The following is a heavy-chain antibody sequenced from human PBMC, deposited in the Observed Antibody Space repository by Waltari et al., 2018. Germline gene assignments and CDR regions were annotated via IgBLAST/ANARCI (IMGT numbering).Heavy chain of an antibody. CDR3: ARVGVVITTTDY. V-gene: IGHV4-38-2*02. CDR2: IYHSGST. Sequence: QVQLQESGPGLVKPSETLSLTCNVSGYSISSGYYWGWIRQPPGKGLEWIGSIYHSGSTYYNPSLKSRVTISVHTSKNQFSLKLTSVTAADTAVYYCARVGVVITTTDYWGQGTLVTVSS. CDR1: GYSISSGYY. D-gene: IGHD3-22*01. J-gene: IGHJ4*02.